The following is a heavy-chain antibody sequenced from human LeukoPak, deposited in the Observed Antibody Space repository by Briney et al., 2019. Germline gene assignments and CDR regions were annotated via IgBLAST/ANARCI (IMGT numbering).Heavy chain of an antibody. J-gene: IGHJ3*02. CDR2: INPNSGGT. CDR3: ARANYYDSSGYSRGAFDI. CDR1: GYTFTGYY. D-gene: IGHD3-22*01. Sequence: ASVKVSCKASGYTFTGYYMHWVRHAPGQGLEWMGWINPNSGGTNYAQRFQGRVTMTRDTSISTAYMELRSLRSDDTAVYYCARANYYDSSGYSRGAFDIWGQGTMVSVSS. V-gene: IGHV1-2*02.